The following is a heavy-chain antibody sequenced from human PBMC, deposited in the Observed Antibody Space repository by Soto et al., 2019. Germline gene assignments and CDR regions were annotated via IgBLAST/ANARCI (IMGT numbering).Heavy chain of an antibody. CDR2: ISSSSSYI. J-gene: IGHJ4*02. Sequence: PGGSLRLSCAASGFTFSSYSMNWVRQAPGKGLEWVSSISSSSSYIYYADSVKGRFTISRDNAKNSLYLQKNSLRAEDTAVYYCARDYSRSGYDCDYWGQGTLVTVSS. CDR3: ARDYSRSGYDCDY. CDR1: GFTFSSYS. V-gene: IGHV3-21*01. D-gene: IGHD5-12*01.